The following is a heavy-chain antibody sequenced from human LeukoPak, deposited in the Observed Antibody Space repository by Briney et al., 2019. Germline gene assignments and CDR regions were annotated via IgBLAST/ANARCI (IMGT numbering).Heavy chain of an antibody. CDR1: GGSISSYY. V-gene: IGHV4-59*01. J-gene: IGHJ5*02. D-gene: IGHD3-9*01. CDR2: IYYSGST. Sequence: PSETLSLTCTVSGGSISSYYWSWIRQPPGKGLEWIGYIYYSGSTNYNPSLKSRVTISVDTSKNQFSLKLSSVTAADTAVYYCAGTYYDILTGYYTSWFDPWGQGTLVTVSS. CDR3: AGTYYDILTGYYTSWFDP.